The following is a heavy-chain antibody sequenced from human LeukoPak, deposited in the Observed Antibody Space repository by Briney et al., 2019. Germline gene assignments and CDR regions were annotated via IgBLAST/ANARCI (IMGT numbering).Heavy chain of an antibody. D-gene: IGHD2-2*01. CDR2: IYYSGST. J-gene: IGHJ4*02. CDR1: GGSISSGGYY. V-gene: IGHV4-31*03. CDR3: ARARRGSSTSGDFDY. Sequence: PSETLSLTCTVSGGSISSGGYYWSWIRQHPGKGLEWIGYIYYSGSTYYNPSLKSRVTISVDTSKNQFSLKLSSVTAADTAVYYCARARRGSSTSGDFDYWGQGTLVTVSS.